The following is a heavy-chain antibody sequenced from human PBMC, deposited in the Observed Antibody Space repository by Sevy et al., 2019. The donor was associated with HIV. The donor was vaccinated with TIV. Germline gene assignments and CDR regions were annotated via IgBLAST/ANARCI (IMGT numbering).Heavy chain of an antibody. V-gene: IGHV4-39*02. J-gene: IGHJ4*02. D-gene: IGHD3-22*01. Sequence: SETLSLTCIVSGGSIGNSNSYWGWVRQPPGRGLEWIGTVYYNGDTYYKPSLKRPATISVDTSTNQFSLRLTSVTAADTAVYYCVREGITMIIAGFFDFWGQGTLVTVSS. CDR2: VYYNGDT. CDR1: GGSIGNSNSY. CDR3: VREGITMIIAGFFDF.